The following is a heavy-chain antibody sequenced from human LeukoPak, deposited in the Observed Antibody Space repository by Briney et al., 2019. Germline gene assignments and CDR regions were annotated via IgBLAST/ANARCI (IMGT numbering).Heavy chain of an antibody. J-gene: IGHJ4*02. Sequence: ASVKVSCKASGYTFTGYYMHWVRQAPGQGLEWMGWINPNSGGTNYAQKFQGRVTMTRDTSISTAYMELSRLRSDDTAVYYCARGGYDFWSGYYLYPFDYWGQGTLVTVSS. V-gene: IGHV1-2*02. CDR3: ARGGYDFWSGYYLYPFDY. CDR2: INPNSGGT. CDR1: GYTFTGYY. D-gene: IGHD3-3*01.